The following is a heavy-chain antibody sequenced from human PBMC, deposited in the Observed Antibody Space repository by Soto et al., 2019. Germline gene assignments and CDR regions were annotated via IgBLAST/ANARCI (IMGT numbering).Heavy chain of an antibody. Sequence: PSETLSLTCTVSGGSISSYYWSWIRQPPGKGLEWIGYIYYSGSTNYNPSLKSRVTISVDTSKNQFSLKLSSVTAADTAVYYCARYKSNYYYGMDVWGQGTTVTSP. V-gene: IGHV4-59*01. D-gene: IGHD1-20*01. CDR2: IYYSGST. CDR1: GGSISSYY. CDR3: ARYKSNYYYGMDV. J-gene: IGHJ6*02.